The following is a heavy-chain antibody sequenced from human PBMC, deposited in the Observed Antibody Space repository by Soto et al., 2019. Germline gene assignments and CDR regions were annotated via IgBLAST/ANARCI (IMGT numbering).Heavy chain of an antibody. D-gene: IGHD5-12*01. CDR2: IIPIFGTA. J-gene: IGHJ5*02. V-gene: IGHV1-69*13. CDR1: GGTFSSYA. CDR3: AREGSGYLSNWFDP. Sequence: GASVKVSCKASGGTFSSYAISWVRQAPGQGLEWMGGIIPIFGTANYAQKFQGRVTITADESTSTAYMELSSLRSEDTAVYYCAREGSGYLSNWFDPWGQGTLVTVSS.